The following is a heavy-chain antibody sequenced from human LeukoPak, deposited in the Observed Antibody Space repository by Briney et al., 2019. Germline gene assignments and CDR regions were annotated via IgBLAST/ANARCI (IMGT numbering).Heavy chain of an antibody. CDR3: AKENGYYYMDV. D-gene: IGHD1-1*01. J-gene: IGHJ6*03. Sequence: GGSLRLSCTVSGFTVSSNSMSWVRQAPGKGLEWVSGINWNGGSTGYADSVKGRFTISRDNAKNSLYLQMNSLRAEDTALYYCAKENGYYYMDVWGKGTTVTVSS. CDR2: INWNGGST. V-gene: IGHV3-20*04. CDR1: GFTVSSNS.